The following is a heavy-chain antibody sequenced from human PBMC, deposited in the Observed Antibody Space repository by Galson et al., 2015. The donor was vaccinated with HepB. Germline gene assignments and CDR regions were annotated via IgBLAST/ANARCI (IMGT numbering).Heavy chain of an antibody. V-gene: IGHV3-23*01. Sequence: SLRLSCAASGFTFSYYAMSWVRQAPGKGLEWVSAITPSGDNTYSADSLKGRFTISSDNSKNTLFLQMNSLRADDTAIYFCAKVFPEKTDGWYRQALYYFDSWGHGTRVTVSS. CDR3: AKVFPEKTDGWYRQALYYFDS. CDR1: GFTFSYYA. CDR2: ITPSGDNT. J-gene: IGHJ4*01. D-gene: IGHD6-19*01.